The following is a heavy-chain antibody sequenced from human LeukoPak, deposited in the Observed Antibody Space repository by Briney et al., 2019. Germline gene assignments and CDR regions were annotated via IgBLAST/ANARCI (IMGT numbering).Heavy chain of an antibody. CDR1: VYTFTHYP. CDR2: INPNNGDT. CDR3: AIFSLAATGNSPY. V-gene: IGHV1-2*02. J-gene: IGHJ4*02. D-gene: IGHD6-13*01. Sequence: GSVPVSFMSSVYTFTHYPRHGVAQAPGRGGEAVGNINPNNGDTKSPQSVQGRATLSRDTSSSTAYMELRRLTSADTAVYYCAIFSLAATGNSPYWGQGSLVTVSS.